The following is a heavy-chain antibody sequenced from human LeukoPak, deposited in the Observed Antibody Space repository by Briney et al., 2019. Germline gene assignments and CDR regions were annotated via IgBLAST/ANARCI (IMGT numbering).Heavy chain of an antibody. J-gene: IGHJ4*02. CDR2: IKSKTDGGTT. V-gene: IGHV3-15*01. CDR1: GFTFSNAW. CDR3: IHYGSGSYSTDY. Sequence: GGSLRLSCAASGFTFSNAWMSWVRQAPGKGLEWVGRIKSKTDGGTTDYAAPVKGRFTISRDDSKNTAYLQMNSLKTEDTAVYYCIHYGSGSYSTDYWGQGTLVTVSS. D-gene: IGHD3-10*01.